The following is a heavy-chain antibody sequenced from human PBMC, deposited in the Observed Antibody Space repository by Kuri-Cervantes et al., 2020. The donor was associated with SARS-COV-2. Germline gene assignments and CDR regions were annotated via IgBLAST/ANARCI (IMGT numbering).Heavy chain of an antibody. CDR1: GFTFGSYA. J-gene: IGHJ5*02. CDR2: SSRNGVIT. CDR3: GKDLDTYSESPAIDP. V-gene: IGHV3-23*01. D-gene: IGHD5-12*01. Sequence: GASLKISCSASGFTFGSYAMYWVRQAPGKGLEWVAGSSRNGVITDYADSVKGRVIISRDNSKSTLYLQMNSLRVEDTAVYYCGKDLDTYSESPAIDPWGPGTLVTVSS.